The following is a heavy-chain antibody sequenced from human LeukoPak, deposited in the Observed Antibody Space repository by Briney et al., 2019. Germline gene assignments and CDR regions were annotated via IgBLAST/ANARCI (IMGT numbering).Heavy chain of an antibody. CDR2: IYYSGST. CDR1: GGSISSYY. Sequence: SETLSLTCTVSGGSISSYYWSWIRQPPGKGLEWIGYIYYSGSTNYNPSLKSRVTISVDTSKNQFSLKLSSVTAADTAVYYCAREKVASMIDYWGQGTLVTVSS. D-gene: IGHD6-6*01. J-gene: IGHJ4*02. CDR3: AREKVASMIDY. V-gene: IGHV4-59*01.